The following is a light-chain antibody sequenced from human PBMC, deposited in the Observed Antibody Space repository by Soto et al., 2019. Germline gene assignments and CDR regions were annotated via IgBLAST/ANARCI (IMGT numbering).Light chain of an antibody. Sequence: DIQMTQSPSTLSASVGDRVTITCRASQSISSWLAWYQQKPGKAPKLLIYKASSLESGVPSRFSGSGSGTEFTLTISRLQPDDFATYYCQQYNSYPPFGGGTKVEIK. J-gene: IGKJ4*01. CDR1: QSISSW. CDR2: KAS. CDR3: QQYNSYPP. V-gene: IGKV1-5*03.